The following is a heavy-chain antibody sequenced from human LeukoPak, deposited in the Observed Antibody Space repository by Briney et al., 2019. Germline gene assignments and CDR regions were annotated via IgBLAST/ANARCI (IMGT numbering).Heavy chain of an antibody. CDR1: GGSISSSSYY. J-gene: IGHJ4*02. CDR3: VAIQLRDDSGVGF. CDR2: IYYSGST. D-gene: IGHD2-2*02. V-gene: IGHV4-39*01. Sequence: PSETLSLTCTVSGGSISSSSYYWGWIRQPPGKGLEWIGSIYYSGSTYYNPSLKSRVTISVDTSKNRFSLKLSSVTAADTAVYYCVAIQLRDDSGVGFWGQGTLVTVSS.